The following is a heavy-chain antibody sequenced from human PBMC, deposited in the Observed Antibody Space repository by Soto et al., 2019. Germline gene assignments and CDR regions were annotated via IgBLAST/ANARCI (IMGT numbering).Heavy chain of an antibody. V-gene: IGHV1-18*01. CDR2: ISAYNGNT. Sequence: ASVKVSCKASGDTFTSSGISWVRQAPGQGLEGMGWISAYNGNTNYAQKLQGRVTMTTDTSTSTAYMELRSLRSDDTAVYYCARDRGVVVAVVAATQDWFDPWGQGTLVTVSS. CDR3: ARDRGVVVAVVAATQDWFDP. D-gene: IGHD2-15*01. J-gene: IGHJ5*02. CDR1: GDTFTSSG.